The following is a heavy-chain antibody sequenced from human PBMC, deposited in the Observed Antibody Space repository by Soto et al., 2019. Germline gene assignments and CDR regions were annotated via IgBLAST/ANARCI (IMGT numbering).Heavy chain of an antibody. J-gene: IGHJ5*02. CDR2: ISSSSSYI. Sequence: VGPVSLSFAASGFTFSSYSLNWVRQAPGKGLEWVSSISSSSSYIYYADSVKGRFTISRDNAKNSLYLQMNSLRAEDTAVYYCARDSPRGFDPWGQGTLVTVSS. CDR1: GFTFSSYS. V-gene: IGHV3-21*01. CDR3: ARDSPRGFDP. D-gene: IGHD3-10*01.